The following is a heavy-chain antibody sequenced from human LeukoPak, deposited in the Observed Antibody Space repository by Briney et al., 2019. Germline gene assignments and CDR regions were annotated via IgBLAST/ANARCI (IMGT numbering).Heavy chain of an antibody. V-gene: IGHV3-23*01. CDR2: ISGSGGST. CDR1: GFTFSSYG. Sequence: GGSLRLSCAASGFTFSSYGMSWVRQAPGKGLEWVSAISGSGGSTYYADSVKGRFTISRDNSKNTLYLQMNSLRAEDTAVYYCAKDQYSSSWYGIDPWGQGTLVTVSS. J-gene: IGHJ5*02. D-gene: IGHD6-13*01. CDR3: AKDQYSSSWYGIDP.